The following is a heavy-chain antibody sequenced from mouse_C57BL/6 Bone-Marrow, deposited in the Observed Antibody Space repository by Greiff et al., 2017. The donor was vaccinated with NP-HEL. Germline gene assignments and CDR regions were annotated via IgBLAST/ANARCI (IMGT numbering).Heavy chain of an antibody. CDR3: ARSPYDYDDWFAY. CDR1: GYTFTSYW. V-gene: IGHV1-55*01. D-gene: IGHD2-4*01. CDR2: IYPGSGST. J-gene: IGHJ3*01. Sequence: QVQLKQPGAELVKPGASVKMSCKASGYTFTSYWITWVKQRPGQGLEWIGDIYPGSGSTNYNEKFKSKATLTVDTSSSTAYMQLSSLTSEDSAVYYCARSPYDYDDWFAYWGQGTLVTVSA.